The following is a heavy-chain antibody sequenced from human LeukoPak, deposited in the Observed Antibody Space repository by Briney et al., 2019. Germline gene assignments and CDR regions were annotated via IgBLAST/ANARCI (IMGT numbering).Heavy chain of an antibody. Sequence: ASVKVSCKASGYTFTGYYMHWVRQAPGQGLEWMGWINPNSGGTNYAQKFQGRVTMTRDTSISTAYMELSRLGSDDTAVYYCARSGSSWKTYYYYYYMDVWGKGTTVTVSS. V-gene: IGHV1-2*02. CDR1: GYTFTGYY. CDR3: ARSGSSWKTYYYYYYMDV. D-gene: IGHD6-13*01. J-gene: IGHJ6*03. CDR2: INPNSGGT.